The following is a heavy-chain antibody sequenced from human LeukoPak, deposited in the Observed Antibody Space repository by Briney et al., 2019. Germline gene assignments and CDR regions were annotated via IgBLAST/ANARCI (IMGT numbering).Heavy chain of an antibody. CDR3: AKDIATGNRLYYFDY. CDR2: IIWNSGSI. CDR1: GFTLGDYA. V-gene: IGHV3-9*01. D-gene: IGHD1-14*01. J-gene: IGHJ4*02. Sequence: PGGSLRLSCAASGFTLGDYAMHWVRHAPGKGLGWVSGIIWNSGSIGYADSVKGRFTISRDNAKNSLYLQMNRLRAEDTALYYCAKDIATGNRLYYFDYWGQGTLVTVSS.